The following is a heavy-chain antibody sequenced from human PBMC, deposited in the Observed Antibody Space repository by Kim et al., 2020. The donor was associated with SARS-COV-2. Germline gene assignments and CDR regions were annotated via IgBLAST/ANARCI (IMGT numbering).Heavy chain of an antibody. CDR3: ARSEWGDDYYYYGMDV. J-gene: IGHJ6*02. D-gene: IGHD1-26*01. V-gene: IGHV1-46*01. Sequence: QKFQGRVTMTRDTSTSTVYMELSSLRSEDTAVYYCARSEWGDDYYYYGMDVWGQGTTVTVSS.